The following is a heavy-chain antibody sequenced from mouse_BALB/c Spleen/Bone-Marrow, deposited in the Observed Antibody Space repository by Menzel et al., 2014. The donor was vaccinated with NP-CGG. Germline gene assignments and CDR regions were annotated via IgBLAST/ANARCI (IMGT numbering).Heavy chain of an antibody. D-gene: IGHD2-10*02. Sequence: VQLKHSGAELVKPGASVKLSCTASGFNIKDTYMHWVKQRPEQGLEWIGRIDPANGNTKYDPKFQGKATITADTSSNTAYLQLSSLTSEDTAVYYCTRGYGNYALYYYAMDYWGQGTSVTVSS. V-gene: IGHV14-3*02. CDR3: TRGYGNYALYYYAMDY. J-gene: IGHJ4*01. CDR1: GFNIKDTY. CDR2: IDPANGNT.